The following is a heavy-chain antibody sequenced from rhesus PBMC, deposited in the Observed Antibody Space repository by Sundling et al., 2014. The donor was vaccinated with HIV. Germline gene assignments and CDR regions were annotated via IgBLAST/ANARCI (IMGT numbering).Heavy chain of an antibody. CDR1: GGSISGGDY. CDR3: ARGRGNWNYWYFDL. J-gene: IGHJ2*01. D-gene: IGHD1-26*01. V-gene: IGHV4-165*01. Sequence: QVQLQESGPGLVKSSETLSLTCAVSGGSISGGDYWSWIRQPPGKGLEWIGEVDGSSGSTYYNPSLKSRVTISTDTSKNQFSLKMSSVTAADTAVYYCARGRGNWNYWYFDLWGPGTPITISS. CDR2: VDGSSGST.